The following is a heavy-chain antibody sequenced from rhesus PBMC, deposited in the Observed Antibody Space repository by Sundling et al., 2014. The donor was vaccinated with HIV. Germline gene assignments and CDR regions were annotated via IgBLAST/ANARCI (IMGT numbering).Heavy chain of an antibody. V-gene: IGHV4-165*01. CDR1: AASISSYW. D-gene: IGHD2-21*01. CDR2: IGASNGNT. Sequence: QVQLQESGPGLVKPSETLSLTCTVSAASISSYWWNWIRQPPGKGLEWIGSIGASNGNTHYNPSLKSRVTISTDTSKNQFSLKLSSVTAADTAVYYCARDGYCAGSDCYPFDYWGQGVLVTVSS. CDR3: ARDGYCAGSDCYPFDY. J-gene: IGHJ4*01.